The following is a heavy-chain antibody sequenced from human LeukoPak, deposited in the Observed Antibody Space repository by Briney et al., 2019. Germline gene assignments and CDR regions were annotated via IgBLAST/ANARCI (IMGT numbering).Heavy chain of an antibody. J-gene: IGHJ4*02. CDR3: ARASKGYCSGGSCYPNY. Sequence: ASVKVSCKASGYTFTGYYMHWVRQAPGQGLEWMGWMNPNSGNTGYAQKFQGRVTITRNTSISTAYMELSSLRSEGTAVYYCARASKGYCSGGSCYPNYWGQGTLVTVSS. D-gene: IGHD2-15*01. V-gene: IGHV1-8*03. CDR2: MNPNSGNT. CDR1: GYTFTGYY.